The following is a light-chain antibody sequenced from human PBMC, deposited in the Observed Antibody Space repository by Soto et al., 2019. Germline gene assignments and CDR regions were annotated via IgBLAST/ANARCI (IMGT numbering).Light chain of an antibody. V-gene: IGKV1-5*03. Sequence: DIKITQSQSSLASSVGDRVTITCQASQTISNYLNWYQQKPGKAPKLLIYKASSLESGVPSRFSGSGSGTEFTLTISSLQPDDFAAYYCQQYRSYSKAFGQGTMLDIK. CDR2: KAS. J-gene: IGKJ1*01. CDR1: QTISNY. CDR3: QQYRSYSKA.